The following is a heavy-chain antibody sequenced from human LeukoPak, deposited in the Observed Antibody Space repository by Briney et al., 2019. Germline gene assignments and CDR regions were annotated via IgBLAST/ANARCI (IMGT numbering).Heavy chain of an antibody. Sequence: SETLSLTCTVSGGSISSYYWSWIRQPPGKGLEWIAYLYYSGSTKYNPSLKSRVTISVDTSKKQFSLKLSSVTAADTAVYYCARVFCSGGSCYLPWFDPWGQGTLVTVSS. CDR2: LYYSGST. V-gene: IGHV4-59*01. CDR3: ARVFCSGGSCYLPWFDP. J-gene: IGHJ5*02. CDR1: GGSISSYY. D-gene: IGHD2-15*01.